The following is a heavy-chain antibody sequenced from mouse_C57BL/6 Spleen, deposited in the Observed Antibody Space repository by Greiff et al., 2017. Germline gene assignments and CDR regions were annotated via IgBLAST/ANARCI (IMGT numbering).Heavy chain of an antibody. D-gene: IGHD2-12*01. V-gene: IGHV1-74*01. CDR2: IHPYDSDT. CDR3: AIYDRDAMDY. CDR1: GYTFTSYW. J-gene: IGHJ4*01. Sequence: VQLQQPGAELVKPGASVKVSCKASGYTFTSYWMHWVKQRHGQGLEWIGRIHPYDSDTNYNQKFKGKATLTVDNSSSTAYMQLSSLTSEDSAVYYCAIYDRDAMDYWGQGTSVTVSA.